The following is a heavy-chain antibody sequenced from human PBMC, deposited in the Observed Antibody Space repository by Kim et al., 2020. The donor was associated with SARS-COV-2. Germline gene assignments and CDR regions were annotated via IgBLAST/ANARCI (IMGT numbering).Heavy chain of an antibody. Sequence: GGSLRLSCAASGFTFSSYSMNWVRQAPGKGLEWVSYISSSSSTIYYADSVKGRFTISRDNAKNSLYLQMNSLRDEDTAVYYCARALLFYPEMNWFDPWGQGTLVTVSS. CDR3: ARALLFYPEMNWFDP. CDR2: ISSSSSTI. J-gene: IGHJ5*02. V-gene: IGHV3-48*02. CDR1: GFTFSSYS. D-gene: IGHD3-3*01.